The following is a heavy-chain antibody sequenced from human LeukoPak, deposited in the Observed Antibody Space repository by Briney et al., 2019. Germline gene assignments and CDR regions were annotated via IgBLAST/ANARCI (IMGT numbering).Heavy chain of an antibody. Sequence: PGGSLRLSCAASGFSFSTYAMHWVRQAPGKGLEWVSSISSNSAYIYYADSLRGRLTISRDNAKNSLYLQADSLGADDTAVYYCAREGGFHYDSSGDAFDIWGQGTMVTVSS. CDR1: GFSFSTYA. CDR2: ISSNSAYI. CDR3: AREGGFHYDSSGDAFDI. D-gene: IGHD3-22*01. V-gene: IGHV3-21*01. J-gene: IGHJ3*02.